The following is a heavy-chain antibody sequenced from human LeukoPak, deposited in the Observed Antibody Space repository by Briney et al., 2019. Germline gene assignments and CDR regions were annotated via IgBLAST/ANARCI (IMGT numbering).Heavy chain of an antibody. CDR2: IHYTGST. D-gene: IGHD5-18*01. J-gene: IGHJ5*02. CDR3: ARLPTGYPNWFDT. Sequence: SETLSLTCAVSGGSISSISSNNWAWIRQPPGKGLELIAAIHYTGSTYYNPSFMSRVTISVDTSKNQFSLKLNSLTATDTAVYYCARLPTGYPNWFDTWGLGILVTVSS. CDR1: GGSISSISSNN. V-gene: IGHV4-39*01.